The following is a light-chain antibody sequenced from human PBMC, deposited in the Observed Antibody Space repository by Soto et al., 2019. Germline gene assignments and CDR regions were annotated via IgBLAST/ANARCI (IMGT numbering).Light chain of an antibody. V-gene: IGKV1-17*01. CDR2: GAS. CDR1: QGIRNN. CDR3: LQHDSYPRT. J-gene: IGKJ1*01. Sequence: DIQMPQSPSSLFASVGDRVTITCRASQGIRNNLGWYQQRPGEAPKRLIYGASSLQRGVPSRFSGSGSGTEFTLTISSLRPEGSATYDCLQHDSYPRTFGQGTKLEIK.